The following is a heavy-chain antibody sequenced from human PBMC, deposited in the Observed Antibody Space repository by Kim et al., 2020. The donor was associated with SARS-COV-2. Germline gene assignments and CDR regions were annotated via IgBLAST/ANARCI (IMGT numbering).Heavy chain of an antibody. Sequence: GGSLRLSCAASGFRFGDYAMHWVRQAPGKGLEWVSGISCKSSSIGYADSVKGRFSISRDNAKNSLYLQMNSLRAEDTALYYCAKSQDGYYSYGIDVWGQG. D-gene: IGHD2-15*01. CDR1: GFRFGDYA. V-gene: IGHV3-9*01. CDR2: ISCKSSSI. CDR3: AKSQDGYYSYGIDV. J-gene: IGHJ6*02.